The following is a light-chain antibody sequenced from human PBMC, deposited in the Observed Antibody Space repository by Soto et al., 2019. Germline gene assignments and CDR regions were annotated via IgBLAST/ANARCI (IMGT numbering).Light chain of an antibody. CDR1: SSDVAGYNY. Sequence: QSALTQPASVSVSPGQSITISCTGTSSDVAGYNYVSWYQQHPGKAPKLMIYDVSNRPSGVSNRFSGSKSGNTASLTISGLQAEDEDDYYCSAYTSSSATYVFGTGTKLTVL. CDR3: SAYTSSSATYV. J-gene: IGLJ1*01. V-gene: IGLV2-14*01. CDR2: DVS.